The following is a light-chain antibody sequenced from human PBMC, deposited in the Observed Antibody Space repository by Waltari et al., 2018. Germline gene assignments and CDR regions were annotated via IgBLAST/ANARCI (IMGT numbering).Light chain of an antibody. CDR1: QRLTKNY. CDR2: GAS. Sequence: VLTQSPGTLSLSPGERATLSCRASQRLTKNYLAWYQQKPGQAPRLLIYGASSRAACIPDRCSGSGSGTDFTLTISRLEPDDFAVYYCQQYGSSIMYTFGQGTKLEIK. CDR3: QQYGSSIMYT. J-gene: IGKJ2*01. V-gene: IGKV3-20*01.